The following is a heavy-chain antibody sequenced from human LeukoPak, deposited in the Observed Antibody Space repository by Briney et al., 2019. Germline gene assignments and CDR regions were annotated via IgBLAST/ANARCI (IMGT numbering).Heavy chain of an antibody. Sequence: GGSLRLSCAASGFTFSSYWMSWVRQAPGKGLEWVANIKQGGSEKYYVDSVKGRFTISRDNAKNSLYLQMNRLRAEDTAVYYCARGNSPYDDYFLYFDYWGQGTLVTVSS. J-gene: IGHJ4*02. D-gene: IGHD4-17*01. V-gene: IGHV3-7*01. CDR2: IKQGGSEK. CDR3: ARGNSPYDDYFLYFDY. CDR1: GFTFSSYW.